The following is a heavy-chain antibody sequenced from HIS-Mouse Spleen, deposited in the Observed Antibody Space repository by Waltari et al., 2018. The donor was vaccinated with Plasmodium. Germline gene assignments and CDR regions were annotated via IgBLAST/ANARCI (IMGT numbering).Heavy chain of an antibody. CDR2: DCPIFGTA. J-gene: IGHJ4*02. CDR3: AGDFPNFDY. Sequence: QVQLVQSGAEVKKPGSSVKVPCKASGGTFSSYAIRWVRQAPGQGRGWMGGDCPIFGTANDAQEYQGRVTITADEPTGTAYMELGSLRAEDTALYYCAGDFPNFDYWGQGTLVTVSS. V-gene: IGHV1-69*01. CDR1: GGTFSSYA.